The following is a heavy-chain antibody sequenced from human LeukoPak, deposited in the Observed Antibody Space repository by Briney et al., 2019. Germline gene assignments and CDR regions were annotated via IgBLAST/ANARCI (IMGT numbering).Heavy chain of an antibody. D-gene: IGHD2-21*02. CDR1: GGSISSYY. CDR3: ARGGSGGDCSAFDY. J-gene: IGHJ4*02. CDR2: IYYSGST. V-gene: IGHV4-59*01. Sequence: SETLSLTCTASGGSISSYYWSWIRQPPGKGLEWIGHIYYSGSTNYNPSLKSRVTISVDTSKNQCSLKLSSVTAADTAVYYCARGGSGGDCSAFDYWGQGTLVTVSS.